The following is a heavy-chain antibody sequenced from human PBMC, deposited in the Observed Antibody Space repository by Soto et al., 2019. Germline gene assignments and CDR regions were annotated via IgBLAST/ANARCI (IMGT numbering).Heavy chain of an antibody. CDR2: TSGSGGST. CDR3: AKSFTMGAY. D-gene: IGHD3-10*01. CDR1: GFTFSSYA. V-gene: IGHV3-23*01. J-gene: IGHJ4*02. Sequence: EVQLLESGGGLVQPGGSLRLSCVASGFTFSSYAMSWVRQAPGKGLEWVSATSGSGGSTYYADSVKGRFTISRDNSKNTVYLHMNSLRAEDTALYYCAKSFTMGAYWGQGTLVTVSS.